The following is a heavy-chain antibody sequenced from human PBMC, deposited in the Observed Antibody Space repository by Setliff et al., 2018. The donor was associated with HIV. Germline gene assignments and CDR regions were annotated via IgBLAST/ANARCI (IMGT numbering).Heavy chain of an antibody. J-gene: IGHJ4*02. CDR2: IYNSGIT. CDR3: ARGQDGYSVLFDY. CDR1: GASIRNYY. V-gene: IGHV4-59*01. Sequence: SETLSLTCTVSGASIRNYYWSWVRQPPGKGLEWIGYIYNSGITNYNPSLESRVTISVDTSKNQFSLKVSSVTAADTAVYFCARGQDGYSVLFDYWGQGALVTVSS. D-gene: IGHD4-4*01.